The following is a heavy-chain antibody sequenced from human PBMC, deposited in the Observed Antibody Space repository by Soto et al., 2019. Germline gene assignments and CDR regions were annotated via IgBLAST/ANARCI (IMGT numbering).Heavy chain of an antibody. D-gene: IGHD1-26*01. J-gene: IGHJ4*02. CDR3: ANIVGAVSSFDY. Sequence: PGGSLRLSCAASGLTFRSYWMHWVRQAPGKGLEWVSAISGSGGSTYYADSVKGRFTISRDNSKNTLYLQMNSLRAEDTAVYYCANIVGAVSSFDYWGQGTLVTVSS. CDR1: GLTFRSYW. CDR2: ISGSGGST. V-gene: IGHV3-23*01.